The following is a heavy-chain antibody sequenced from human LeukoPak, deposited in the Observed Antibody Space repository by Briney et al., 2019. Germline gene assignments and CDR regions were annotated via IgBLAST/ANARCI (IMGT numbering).Heavy chain of an antibody. CDR1: GYTFTSYA. CDR2: INTNTGNP. V-gene: IGHV7-4-1*02. CDR3: ARDLGLLYSSGWEGDFDY. Sequence: ASVKVSCKASGYTFTSYAMNWVRQAPGQGLEWMGWINTNTGNPTYAQGFTGRFVFSLDTSVSTAYLRISSLKAEDTAVYYCARDLGLLYSSGWEGDFDYWGQGTLVTVSS. J-gene: IGHJ4*02. D-gene: IGHD6-19*01.